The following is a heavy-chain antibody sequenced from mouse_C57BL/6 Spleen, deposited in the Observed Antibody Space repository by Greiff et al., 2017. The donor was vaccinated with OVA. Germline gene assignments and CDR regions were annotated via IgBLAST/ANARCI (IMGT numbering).Heavy chain of an antibody. J-gene: IGHJ1*03. CDR3: ARRGTTLLWYFDV. CDR1: GYTFTSYG. Sequence: VKLQESGAELARPGASVKLSCKASGYTFTSYGISWVKQRTGQGLEWIGEIYPRSGNTYYNEKFKGKATLTADKSASTAYMELRSLNSEDSAVYFCARRGTTLLWYFDVWGTGTTVTVSS. CDR2: IYPRSGNT. D-gene: IGHD1-1*01. V-gene: IGHV1-81*01.